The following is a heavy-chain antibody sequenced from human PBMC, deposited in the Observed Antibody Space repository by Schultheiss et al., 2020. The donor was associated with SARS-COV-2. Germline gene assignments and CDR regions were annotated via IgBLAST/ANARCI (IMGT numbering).Heavy chain of an antibody. V-gene: IGHV4-59*12. CDR3: ARDKVAAAGTGWFDP. Sequence: SETLSLTCTVSGGSISGYYWSWIRQPPGKGLEWIGSIYYSGSTNYNPSLKSRVTISVDTSKNQFSLKLSSVTAADTAVYYCARDKVAAAGTGWFDPWGQGTLVTVSS. CDR2: IYYSGST. CDR1: GGSISGYY. D-gene: IGHD6-13*01. J-gene: IGHJ5*02.